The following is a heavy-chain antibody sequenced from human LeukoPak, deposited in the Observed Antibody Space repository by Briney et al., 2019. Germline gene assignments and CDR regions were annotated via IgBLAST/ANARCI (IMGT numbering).Heavy chain of an antibody. J-gene: IGHJ6*02. Sequence: PGGSLRLSCAASGFTFSSYGMHWVRQAPGKGLEWVAVISYDGSNKYYADSVKGRFTISRDNSKNTLYLQMNSLRAEDTAVYYCAKDGYCSGGSCYHTLYYYYYYGMDVWGQGTTVTVSS. V-gene: IGHV3-30*18. D-gene: IGHD2-15*01. CDR2: ISYDGSNK. CDR1: GFTFSSYG. CDR3: AKDGYCSGGSCYHTLYYYYYYGMDV.